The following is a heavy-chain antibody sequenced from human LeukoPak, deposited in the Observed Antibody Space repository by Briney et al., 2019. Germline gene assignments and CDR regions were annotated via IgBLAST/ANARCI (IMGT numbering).Heavy chain of an antibody. Sequence: GGSLRLSCAASGFTFSNYAMTWVRQAPGKGLEWVSAISGSGDNIYYADSVEGRFTISRDNSKNTLSLQVNSLRAEDTAVYYCAKGGGYGSGTYSEDWGQGILVTVSS. V-gene: IGHV3-23*01. CDR1: GFTFSNYA. CDR3: AKGGGYGSGTYSED. J-gene: IGHJ4*02. CDR2: ISGSGDNI. D-gene: IGHD3-10*01.